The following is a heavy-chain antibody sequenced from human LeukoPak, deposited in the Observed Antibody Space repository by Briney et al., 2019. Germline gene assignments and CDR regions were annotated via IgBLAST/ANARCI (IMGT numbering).Heavy chain of an antibody. V-gene: IGHV4-39*01. CDR2: IYYSGST. J-gene: IGHJ5*02. CDR3: ARSDNWNYSFWFDP. CDR1: GGPISSSCYY. D-gene: IGHD1-7*01. Sequence: KPSETLSLPCTFSGGPISSSCYYWGWVPQPPGKGLEGVGSIYYSGSTYYNPSLKSRVTISVDTSKNQFSLKLSSVTAADTAVYYCARSDNWNYSFWFDPWGQGTLVTVSS.